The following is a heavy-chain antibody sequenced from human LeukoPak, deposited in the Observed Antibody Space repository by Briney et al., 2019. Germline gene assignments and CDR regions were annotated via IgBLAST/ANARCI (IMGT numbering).Heavy chain of an antibody. CDR3: AREPVYGSGYYYYYGMDV. J-gene: IGHJ6*02. D-gene: IGHD3-10*01. CDR1: GYSVSELS. Sequence: ASVKVACKVSGYSVSELSMHWVRQTPGKGLEWMGGFDPEDAETLYAQKFQGWVTMTRDTSISTAYMELSRLRSDDTAVYYCAREPVYGSGYYYYYGMDVWGQGTTVTVSS. CDR2: FDPEDAET. V-gene: IGHV1-24*01.